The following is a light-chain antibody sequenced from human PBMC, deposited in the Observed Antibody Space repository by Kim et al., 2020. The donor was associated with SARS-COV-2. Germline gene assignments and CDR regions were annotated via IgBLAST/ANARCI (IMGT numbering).Light chain of an antibody. Sequence: SPGNRTTLSCRARQPISKDFLAWYQQNPGQAPRLLIYRASVRARDVPVRFSGSGSATDFTLTIQSLEPEDFAVYYCQRYGGPPPYPFGQGNRLEI. CDR2: RAS. J-gene: IGKJ2*01. CDR3: QRYGGPPPYP. CDR1: QPISKDF. V-gene: IGKV3-20*01.